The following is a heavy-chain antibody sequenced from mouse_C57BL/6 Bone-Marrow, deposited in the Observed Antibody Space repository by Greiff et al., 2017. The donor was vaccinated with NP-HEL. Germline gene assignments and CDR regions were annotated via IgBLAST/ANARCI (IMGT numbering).Heavy chain of an antibody. V-gene: IGHV5-9-1*02. CDR1: GFTFSSYA. D-gene: IGHD1-1*01. CDR2: ISSGGDYI. J-gene: IGHJ2*01. Sequence: EVKLVESGEGLVKPGGSLKLSCAASGFTFSSYAMSWVRQTPEKRLEWVAYISSGGDYIYYADTVKGRFTISRDNARNTLYLQMSSLKSEDTAMYYCTRDPGTTVPYYFDYWGQGTTLTVSS. CDR3: TRDPGTTVPYYFDY.